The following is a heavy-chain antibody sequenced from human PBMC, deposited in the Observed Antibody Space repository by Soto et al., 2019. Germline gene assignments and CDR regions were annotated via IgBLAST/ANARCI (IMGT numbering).Heavy chain of an antibody. CDR1: GYTFPSYW. D-gene: IGHD6-13*01. J-gene: IGHJ6*02. CDR3: ARQPIAAGAYYYYGMDV. Sequence: PGESLKISCKGSGYTFPSYWIGWVRQMPGKGLEWMGIIYPGDSDARYSPSFQGQVTISVDMSISTAYLHLSSLKASDTAMYYCARQPIAAGAYYYYGMDVWGQGTTVTVSS. V-gene: IGHV5-51*01. CDR2: IYPGDSDA.